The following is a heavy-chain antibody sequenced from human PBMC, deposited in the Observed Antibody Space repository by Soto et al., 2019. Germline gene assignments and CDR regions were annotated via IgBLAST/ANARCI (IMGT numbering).Heavy chain of an antibody. Sequence: GGSLRLSCAASGFTFSSYWMHWVRQAPGKGLVWVSRINSDGSSTTYADSVKGRFTISRDNAKNTLYLQMNSLRAEDTAVYYCERRSCSGGDCYHVDYWGQGTLVTVSS. CDR1: GFTFSSYW. D-gene: IGHD2-15*01. V-gene: IGHV3-74*01. J-gene: IGHJ4*02. CDR3: ERRSCSGGDCYHVDY. CDR2: INSDGSST.